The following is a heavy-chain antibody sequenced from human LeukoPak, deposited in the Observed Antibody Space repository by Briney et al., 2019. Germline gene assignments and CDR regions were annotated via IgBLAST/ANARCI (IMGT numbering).Heavy chain of an antibody. CDR2: INPNSGGT. V-gene: IGHV1-2*02. D-gene: IGHD4-17*01. CDR1: GYTFTSYY. CDR3: ARDKGFTVIVSDY. J-gene: IGHJ4*02. Sequence: ASVKVSCKASGYTFTSYYIHWVRQAPGQGLEWMGWINPNSGGTNYAQKFQGRVTMTRDTSISTAYMELSRLRSDDTAVYYCARDKGFTVIVSDYWGQGTLVTVSS.